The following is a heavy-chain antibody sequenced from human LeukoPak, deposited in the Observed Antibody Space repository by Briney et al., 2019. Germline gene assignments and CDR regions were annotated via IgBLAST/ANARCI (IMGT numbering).Heavy chain of an antibody. D-gene: IGHD3-22*01. V-gene: IGHV5-51*01. Sequence: GESLKISCKGSGYSFTSYWIGWVRQMPGKGLEWMGIIYPGDSDTRYSPSFQGQVTISADKSISTAYLQWSSLKASDTAVYYCARTLGYYDSSGYRRGWYFDYWGQGTLVTVSS. J-gene: IGHJ4*02. CDR1: GYSFTSYW. CDR2: IYPGDSDT. CDR3: ARTLGYYDSSGYRRGWYFDY.